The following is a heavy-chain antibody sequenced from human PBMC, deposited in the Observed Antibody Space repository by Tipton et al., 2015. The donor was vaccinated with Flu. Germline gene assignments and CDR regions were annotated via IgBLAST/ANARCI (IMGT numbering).Heavy chain of an antibody. CDR2: INPSAGST. J-gene: IGHJ5*02. CDR3: ARDPSRGYGESHWFGP. Sequence: QVQLVQSGAEVKKPGASVKISCKASGYLLNSYYMHWVRQAPGQGLEWMGIINPSAGSTTYAQKFQGRVTMTRDTSTSTVYVELTGLTSEDSATYYCARDPSRGYGESHWFGPWGQGTLVTVSS. V-gene: IGHV1-46*02. D-gene: IGHD2-2*01. CDR1: GYLLNSYY.